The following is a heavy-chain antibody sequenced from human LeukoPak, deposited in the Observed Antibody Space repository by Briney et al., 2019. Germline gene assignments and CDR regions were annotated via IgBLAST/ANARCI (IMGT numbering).Heavy chain of an antibody. Sequence: GGSLRLSCAASGFTFDDYGMSWVRQAPGKGLEWVSGINWNGGSTGYADSVKGRFTISRDNAKNSLYLQMNSLRAEDTAVYYCVRDRGSYRPIDYWGQGTLVTVSS. CDR2: INWNGGST. CDR1: GFTFDDYG. V-gene: IGHV3-20*04. D-gene: IGHD1-26*01. CDR3: VRDRGSYRPIDY. J-gene: IGHJ4*02.